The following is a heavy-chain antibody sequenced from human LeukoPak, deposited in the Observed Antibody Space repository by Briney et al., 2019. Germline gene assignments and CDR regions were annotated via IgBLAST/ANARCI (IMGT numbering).Heavy chain of an antibody. CDR1: GFTFTNAD. Sequence: TGGSLRLSCAASGFTFTNADMHWVRQIVGKGLEWVSAIGVGGDTYYSDSVKGRFTISRENAKNSLYLQMSSLRDGDTAVYFCAREISDRVDHGRDFDLWGRGILVTVSS. J-gene: IGHJ2*01. CDR2: IGVGGDT. V-gene: IGHV3-13*01. D-gene: IGHD3-3*02. CDR3: AREISDRVDHGRDFDL.